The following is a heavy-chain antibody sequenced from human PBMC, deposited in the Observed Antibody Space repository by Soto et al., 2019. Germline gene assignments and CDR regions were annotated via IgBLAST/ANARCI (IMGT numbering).Heavy chain of an antibody. J-gene: IGHJ5*02. CDR2: INPYNGNT. CDR3: ARDPVGGNWFDP. V-gene: IGHV1-18*01. D-gene: IGHD1-26*01. CDR1: GYTFTSYG. Sequence: QVQLVQSGAEVKKPGASVKVSCKASGYTFTSYGISWVRQAPGQGPEWMGWINPYNGNTNYAQKLQGXVXXXTXXTTSTAYMEPRSLRSDDTAVYYCARDPVGGNWFDPWGQGTLVTVYS.